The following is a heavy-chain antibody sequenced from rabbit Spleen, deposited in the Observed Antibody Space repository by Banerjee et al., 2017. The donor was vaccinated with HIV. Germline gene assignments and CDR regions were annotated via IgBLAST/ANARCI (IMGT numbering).Heavy chain of an antibody. J-gene: IGHJ6*01. V-gene: IGHV1S45*01. Sequence: QEQLVESGGGLVQPEGSLTLTCKASGFDFNGDAMCWVRQAPGKGLEWIACIVGGTGNTWYATWAKGRFTISKTSSTTVTLQMTSLTAADTATYFCARDTSSSFSSYGMDLWGPGTLVTV. D-gene: IGHD1-1*01. CDR3: ARDTSSSFSSYGMDL. CDR1: GFDFNGDA. CDR2: IVGGTGNT.